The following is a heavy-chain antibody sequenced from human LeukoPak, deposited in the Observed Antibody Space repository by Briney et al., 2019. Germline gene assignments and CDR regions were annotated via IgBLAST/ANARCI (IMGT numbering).Heavy chain of an antibody. CDR3: ARHGWYSSSSDFAY. D-gene: IGHD1-26*01. Sequence: SETLSLTCSVSGGSISSSSNFWGWIRQPPGKGLEWIGTINYSGTTYYNPSLKSRVTISADASKNQFSLKLNSVTAADTAVYYCARHGWYSSSSDFAYWGQGTLVTVSS. J-gene: IGHJ4*02. CDR2: INYSGTT. V-gene: IGHV4-39*01. CDR1: GGSISSSSNF.